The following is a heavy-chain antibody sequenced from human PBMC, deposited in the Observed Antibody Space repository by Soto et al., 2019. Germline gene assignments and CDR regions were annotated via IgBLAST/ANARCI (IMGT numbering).Heavy chain of an antibody. J-gene: IGHJ4*02. CDR2: ISGSGVNT. CDR1: GFTFNYYA. CDR3: AKDYGSSRYFFDY. D-gene: IGHD6-19*01. V-gene: IGHV3-23*01. Sequence: PGGSLRLSCAASGFTFNYYAMTWVRQAPGKGLEWVSTISGSGVNTYYADSVRGRFSISRDNSKNTLYIQMNSLRADDTGVYYCAKDYGSSRYFFDYWGQGTLVTSPQ.